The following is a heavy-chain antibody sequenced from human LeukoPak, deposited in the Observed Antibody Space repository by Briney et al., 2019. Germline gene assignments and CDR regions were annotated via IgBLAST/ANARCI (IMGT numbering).Heavy chain of an antibody. V-gene: IGHV4-39*07. CDR3: ASYYYDSSGNA. J-gene: IGHJ5*02. Sequence: SETLSLTCTVSGGSISSRSYYWGWIREPPGKGLEWIGSIYYSRSTYYNPSLKSRVTISVDTSKNQFSLKLSSATAADTAVYYCASYYYDSSGNAWGQGTLVTVSS. D-gene: IGHD3-22*01. CDR1: GGSISSRSYY. CDR2: IYYSRST.